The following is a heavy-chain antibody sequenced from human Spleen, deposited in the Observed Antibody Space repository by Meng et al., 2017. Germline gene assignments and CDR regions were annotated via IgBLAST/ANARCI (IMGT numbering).Heavy chain of an antibody. J-gene: IGHJ3*02. D-gene: IGHD3-10*01. Sequence: SETLSLTCSLCLLELDPAARREGTGVGWAFSGRIYTNKGTKYKSSFKSRIIISVDTSKKHFSLKLSSVTAADTAVYYCAREGLALVREITVVYAFDIWGQGTMVTVSS. CDR1: L. CDR3: AREGLALVREITVVYAFDI. CDR2: SGRIYTNKGT. V-gene: IGHV4-4*07.